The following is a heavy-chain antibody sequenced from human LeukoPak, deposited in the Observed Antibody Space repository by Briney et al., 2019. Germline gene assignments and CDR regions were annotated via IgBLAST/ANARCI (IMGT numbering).Heavy chain of an antibody. V-gene: IGHV1-2*02. Sequence: GASVTVSFKASGYTFTDYYMHWVRQAPGQGLEWMGWINPNSGGTNYAQKFQGRVTITRDTSISTAYMELSRLRSDDTAVYYCARGAYIGYCSGGSCYNYYYYMDVWGKGTTVTISS. CDR3: ARGAYIGYCSGGSCYNYYYYMDV. CDR1: GYTFTDYY. D-gene: IGHD2-15*01. J-gene: IGHJ6*03. CDR2: INPNSGGT.